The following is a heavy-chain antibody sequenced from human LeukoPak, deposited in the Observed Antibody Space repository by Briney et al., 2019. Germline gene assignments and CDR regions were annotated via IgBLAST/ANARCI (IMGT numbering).Heavy chain of an antibody. Sequence: SETLSLTCAVYGGSFSGYYWSWIRQPPGKGLEWIGEINHSGSTNYSPSLKSRVTISVDTSKNQFSLKLSSVTAADTAVYYCAREWSGYSYGNFDYWGQGTLVTVSS. V-gene: IGHV4-34*01. CDR1: GGSFSGYY. CDR3: AREWSGYSYGNFDY. J-gene: IGHJ4*02. D-gene: IGHD5-18*01. CDR2: INHSGST.